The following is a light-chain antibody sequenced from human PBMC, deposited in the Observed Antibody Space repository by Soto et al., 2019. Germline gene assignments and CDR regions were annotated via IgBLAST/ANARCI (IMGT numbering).Light chain of an antibody. Sequence: EIVLTQSPGTLSLSPGERATLSCRASQSVSSSYLAWYQQKPGQPPRLLIFDASSRATGIPDRFSGSGSGTDFTLTISSLEPEDFAGYYCQQFGRSPPSWTFGQGNKVEIK. CDR1: QSVSSSY. V-gene: IGKV3-20*01. J-gene: IGKJ1*01. CDR2: DAS. CDR3: QQFGRSPPSWT.